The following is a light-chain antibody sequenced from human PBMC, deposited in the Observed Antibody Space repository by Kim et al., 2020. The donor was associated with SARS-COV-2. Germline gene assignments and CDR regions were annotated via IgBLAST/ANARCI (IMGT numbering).Light chain of an antibody. J-gene: IGLJ1*01. CDR3: QSYESSLSYV. CDR2: GNS. CDR1: SSNIGAGYD. V-gene: IGLV1-40*01. Sequence: QSVLTQPPSVSGAPGQRVTISCTGSSSNIGAGYDVQWYQQLPGTAPKLLIYGNSNRPSGVPDRFSGSKSGTSASLAITGLQAEDEADYYCQSYESSLSYVFGTGTKVTVL.